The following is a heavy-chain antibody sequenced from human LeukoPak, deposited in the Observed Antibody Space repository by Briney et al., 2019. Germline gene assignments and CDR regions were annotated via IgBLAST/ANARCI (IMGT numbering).Heavy chain of an antibody. Sequence: SETLSLTCAVPGDSISSGYYWGWIRQPPGKGLEWIGSIYHSGSTYYNPSLKSRVTISVDTSKNQFSLKLSSVTAADTAVYYCARLAARHAGNYWGQGTLVTVSS. D-gene: IGHD2-2*01. V-gene: IGHV4-38-2*01. CDR1: GDSISSGYY. CDR2: IYHSGST. CDR3: ARLAARHAGNY. J-gene: IGHJ4*02.